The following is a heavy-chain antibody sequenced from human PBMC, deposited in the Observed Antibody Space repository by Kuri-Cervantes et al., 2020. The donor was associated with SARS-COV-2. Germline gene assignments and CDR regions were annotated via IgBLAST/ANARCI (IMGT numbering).Heavy chain of an antibody. D-gene: IGHD3-10*01. Sequence: SETLSLTCTVSGGSLSGYSWSWIRQPPGKGLEWIGSIYHSGSTYYNPSLKSRVTISVDTSKNRFSLKLSSVTAADTAVYYCASQGSGSYNHWGQGTLVTVSS. V-gene: IGHV4-38-2*02. CDR2: IYHSGST. J-gene: IGHJ4*02. CDR3: ASQGSGSYNH. CDR1: GGSLSGYS.